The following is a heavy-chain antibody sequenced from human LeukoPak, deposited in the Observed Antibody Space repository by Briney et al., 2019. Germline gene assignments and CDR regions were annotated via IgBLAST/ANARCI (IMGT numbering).Heavy chain of an antibody. CDR3: AKISPGYSYGANYFDY. J-gene: IGHJ4*02. D-gene: IGHD5-18*01. CDR1: GFTFSSYW. CDR2: IKQDGSEK. Sequence: PGGSLRLSCAASGFTFSSYWMSWVRQAPGKGLEWVANIKQDGSEKYYVDSVKGRFTISRDNAKNSLYLQMNSLRAVDTAVYYCAKISPGYSYGANYFDYWGQGTLVTVSS. V-gene: IGHV3-7*01.